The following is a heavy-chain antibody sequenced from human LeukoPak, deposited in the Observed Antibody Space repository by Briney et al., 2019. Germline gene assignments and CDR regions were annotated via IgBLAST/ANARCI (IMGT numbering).Heavy chain of an antibody. CDR2: IPYDRTNE. CDR1: AFTFSSYG. V-gene: IGHV3-30*02. Sequence: GGSLRLSCAASAFTFSSYGMHWVRQAPGKGLEWEAYIPYDRTNEQYAHSVKGRFRISRDNSNNILYLQMNSLRTEDTAVYYCAKDRCSNGIGCYYYYMEVWGKGTTVTITS. J-gene: IGHJ6*03. CDR3: AKDRCSNGIGCYYYYMEV. D-gene: IGHD2-8*01.